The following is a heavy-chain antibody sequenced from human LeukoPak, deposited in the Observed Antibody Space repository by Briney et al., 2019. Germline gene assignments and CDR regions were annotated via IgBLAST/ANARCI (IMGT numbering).Heavy chain of an antibody. V-gene: IGHV1-18*01. CDR1: GYTFTSYG. J-gene: IGHJ4*02. CDR2: ISAYNGNT. CDR3: ARCGDAAADPGDY. Sequence: SVKVSCKASGYTFTSYGISWVRQAPGQGLEWMGWISAYNGNTNYAQKLQGRVTMTTDTSTSPDYMELRSLRSADTAVYYCARCGDAAADPGDYWGQGTLVTVSS. D-gene: IGHD6-13*01.